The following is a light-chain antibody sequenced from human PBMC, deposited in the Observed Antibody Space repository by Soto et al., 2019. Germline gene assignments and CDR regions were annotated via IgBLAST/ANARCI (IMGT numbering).Light chain of an antibody. CDR3: AAWDDSLNGPV. Sequence: QSVLTQPPSASGTPGQRVTISCSGSSSNIGSNTVNWYQQLPGTGPQHHIYSNNQRPSGVPDRFSGSKSATSASLAISGLQYEDEDDYYCAAWDDSLNGPVFGGGTKLTVL. CDR2: SNN. CDR1: SSNIGSNT. V-gene: IGLV1-44*01. J-gene: IGLJ2*01.